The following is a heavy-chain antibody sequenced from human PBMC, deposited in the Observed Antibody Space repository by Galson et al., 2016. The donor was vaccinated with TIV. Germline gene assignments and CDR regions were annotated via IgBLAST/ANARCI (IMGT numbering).Heavy chain of an antibody. CDR2: TYHNSKWFN. J-gene: IGHJ3*02. Sequence: CAISGDSVSSNSGAWNWLRQSPSRGLEWLGRTYHNSKWFNDYATSVKNRIIIISDTSKNQVSLQVNSVTPEDTAVYYCARCTWDLRAFEIWGQGTIVTVSS. V-gene: IGHV6-1*01. D-gene: IGHD1-26*01. CDR3: ARCTWDLRAFEI. CDR1: GDSVSSNSGA.